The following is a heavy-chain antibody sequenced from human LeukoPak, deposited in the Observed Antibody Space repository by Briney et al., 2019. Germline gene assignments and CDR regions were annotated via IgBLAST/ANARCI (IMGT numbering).Heavy chain of an antibody. Sequence: ASVKVSCKASGYTFTSYYIHWVRQAPGQGLEWMGIINPSGGSANYPQNFQGRITMTRDTSTSTVYMELLSLRSDDTGMYYCAREEPDYDTSGYPFFDPWGQGTLVTVSS. J-gene: IGHJ5*02. CDR1: GYTFTSYY. CDR2: INPSGGSA. D-gene: IGHD3-22*01. CDR3: AREEPDYDTSGYPFFDP. V-gene: IGHV1-46*01.